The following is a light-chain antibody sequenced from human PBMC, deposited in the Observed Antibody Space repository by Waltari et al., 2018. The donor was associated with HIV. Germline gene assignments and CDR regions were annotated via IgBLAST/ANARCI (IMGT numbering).Light chain of an antibody. CDR1: CSDVGGCNL. CDR3: CASAGSTTYVI. CDR2: EVI. J-gene: IGLJ2*01. Sequence: QSALTQPASVSGSPGWSSTISCTGTCSDVGGCNLVSWYQQHPGEAPKLMIYEVIKRPSGVSNRFSGSKSGNTASLTISGLQAEDEADYYCCASAGSTTYVIFGGGTKLTVL. V-gene: IGLV2-23*02.